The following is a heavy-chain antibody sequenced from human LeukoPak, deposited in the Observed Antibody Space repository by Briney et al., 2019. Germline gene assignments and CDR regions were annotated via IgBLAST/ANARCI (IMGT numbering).Heavy chain of an antibody. Sequence: GGSLRLSCAASGLTLSDHYMDWVRQAPGKGLEWVARSRNKRNSYTTEYAASVKGRFTISRDGSKNSLSLQMNSLKTEDTAVYYCARPARAGATTADYWGQGTLVTVSS. J-gene: IGHJ4*02. D-gene: IGHD1-26*01. CDR1: GLTLSDHY. CDR3: ARPARAGATTADY. V-gene: IGHV3-72*01. CDR2: SRNKRNSYTT.